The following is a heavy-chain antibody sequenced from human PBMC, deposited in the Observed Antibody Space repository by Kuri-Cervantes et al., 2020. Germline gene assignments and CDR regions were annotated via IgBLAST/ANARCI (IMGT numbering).Heavy chain of an antibody. V-gene: IGHV7-4-1*01. CDR1: GYTLTELS. CDR3: AREGRDGYNYFAFDY. J-gene: IGHJ4*02. CDR2: INTNTGNP. Sequence: ASVKVSCKVSGYTLTELSMHWVRQAPGQGLEWMGWINTNTGNPTYAQGFTGRFVFSLDTSVSTAYLQICSLKAEDTAVYYCAREGRDGYNYFAFDYWGQGTLVTVSS. D-gene: IGHD5-24*01.